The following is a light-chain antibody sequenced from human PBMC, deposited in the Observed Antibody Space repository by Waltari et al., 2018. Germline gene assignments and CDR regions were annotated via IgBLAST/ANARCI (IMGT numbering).Light chain of an antibody. V-gene: IGKV3-11*01. J-gene: IGKJ4*01. Sequence: EIVLTQSPATLSLSPGERATLSCRASQSVSTHLAWYQHKPGQAPRLLIYDASKRATGIPGRFSGSGSGTDFTLTISSLEPEDFAVYYCQQLNTYPLTFGGGTKVDIK. CDR3: QQLNTYPLT. CDR1: QSVSTH. CDR2: DAS.